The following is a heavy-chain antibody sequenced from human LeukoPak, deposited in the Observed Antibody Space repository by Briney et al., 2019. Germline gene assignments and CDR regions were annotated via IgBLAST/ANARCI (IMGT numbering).Heavy chain of an antibody. CDR2: INPNSGGT. Sequence: ASVKVSCKASGYTFTGYYMHWVRQAPGQGLEWMGWINPNSGGTNYAQKFQGRVTMTRDTSISTAYMELSRLRSDDTAVYYCARVLSGSSYDFWSGSNFDYWGQGTLVTVSS. CDR1: GYTFTGYY. V-gene: IGHV1-2*02. CDR3: ARVLSGSSYDFWSGSNFDY. J-gene: IGHJ4*02. D-gene: IGHD3-3*01.